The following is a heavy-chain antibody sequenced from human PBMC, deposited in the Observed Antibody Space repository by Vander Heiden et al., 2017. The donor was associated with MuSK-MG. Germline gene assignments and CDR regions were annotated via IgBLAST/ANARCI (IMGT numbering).Heavy chain of an antibody. Sequence: EVQLVESGGGLVKPGGSRRLPCAASGFTFSSYSMNWVRQAPGKGLEWVSSISSSSSYIYYADSVKGRFTISRDNAKNSLYLQMNSLRAEDTAVYYCARDGDSDAFDIWGQGTMVTVSS. J-gene: IGHJ3*02. D-gene: IGHD3-10*01. CDR1: GFTFSSYS. CDR2: ISSSSSYI. CDR3: ARDGDSDAFDI. V-gene: IGHV3-21*01.